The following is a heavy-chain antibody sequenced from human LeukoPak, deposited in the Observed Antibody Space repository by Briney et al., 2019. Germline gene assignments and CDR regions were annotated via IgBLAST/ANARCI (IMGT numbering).Heavy chain of an antibody. J-gene: IGHJ6*04. D-gene: IGHD2-2*01. CDR2: ISSSSSYI. CDR1: GFTFSSYS. CDR3: ARDASGVVPAALDV. V-gene: IGHV3-21*01. Sequence: GGSLRLSCAASGFTFSSYSMNWVRQAPGKELEWVSSISSSSSYIYYADSVKGRFTISRDNAKNSLYLQMNSLRAEDMAVYYCARDASGVVPAALDVWGKGTTVTVSS.